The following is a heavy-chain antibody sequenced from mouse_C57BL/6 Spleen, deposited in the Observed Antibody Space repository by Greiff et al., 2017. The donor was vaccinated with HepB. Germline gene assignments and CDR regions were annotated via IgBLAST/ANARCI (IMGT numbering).Heavy chain of an antibody. CDR2: IDPETGGT. J-gene: IGHJ2*01. D-gene: IGHD1-1*01. CDR1: GYTFTDYE. V-gene: IGHV1-15*01. CDR3: PRPATVVAPPFAY. Sequence: VQLVESGAELVRPGASVTLSCKASGYTFTDYEMHWVKQTPVHGLEWIGAIDPETGGTAYNQKFKGKAILTADKSSSTAYMELRSLTSEDSAVSYCPRPATVVAPPFAYWGQGPTLPVSS.